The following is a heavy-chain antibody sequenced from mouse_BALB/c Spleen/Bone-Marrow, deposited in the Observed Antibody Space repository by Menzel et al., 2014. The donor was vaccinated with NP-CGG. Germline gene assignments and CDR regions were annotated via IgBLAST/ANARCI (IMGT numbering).Heavy chain of an antibody. D-gene: IGHD1-1*01. J-gene: IGHJ2*01. V-gene: IGHV14-4*02. CDR2: IDPENGDT. Sequence: EVQLQQSGAELVRSGASVKLSCTAPGFNIKDYYMHWVKQRPEQGLEWIGWIDPENGDTEYVPKFQGKATMTADTSSNTAYLQLSSLTSEDTAVYYCNAHITTVSYWGQGTTLIVSS. CDR3: NAHITTVSY. CDR1: GFNIKDYY.